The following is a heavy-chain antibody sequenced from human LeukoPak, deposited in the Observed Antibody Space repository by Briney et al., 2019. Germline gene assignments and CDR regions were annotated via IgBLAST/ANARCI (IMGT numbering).Heavy chain of an antibody. J-gene: IGHJ4*02. D-gene: IGHD1-26*01. CDR3: ARGYSGSRISY. CDR1: GGSFSGYY. CDR2: INHSGST. V-gene: IGHV4-34*01. Sequence: SETLPLTCAVYGGSFSGYYWSWIRQPPGKGLEWIGEINHSGSTNYNPSLKSRVTISVDTSKNQFSLKLSSVTAADTAVYYCARGYSGSRISYWGQGTLVTVSS.